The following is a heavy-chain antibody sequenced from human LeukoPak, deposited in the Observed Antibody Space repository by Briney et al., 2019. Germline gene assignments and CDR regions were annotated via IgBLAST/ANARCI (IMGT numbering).Heavy chain of an antibody. CDR1: GFTFSSYG. Sequence: GGSLRLSCAASGFTFSSYGMHWVRQAPGKGLEWVAVIWYDGSNKYYADSVKGRFTISRDNSKNTLYLQMNSLRAEDTAVYYCARGSYGSQYYYGMDVWGQGTTVTVSS. CDR3: ARGSYGSQYYYGMDV. CDR2: IWYDGSNK. D-gene: IGHD5-18*01. V-gene: IGHV3-33*01. J-gene: IGHJ6*02.